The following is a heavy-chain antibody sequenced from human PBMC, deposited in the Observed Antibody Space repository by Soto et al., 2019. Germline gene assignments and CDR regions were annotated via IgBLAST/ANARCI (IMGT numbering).Heavy chain of an antibody. CDR3: ARDYGDYSFFFDY. D-gene: IGHD4-17*01. V-gene: IGHV4-59*01. CDR1: GDSITTYQ. CDR2: GYSGFT. J-gene: IGHJ4*02. Sequence: QVQLKESGPGLVKPSETLSLTCTVSGDSITTYQWRWIRQSPGKGLEWIAGYSGFTDYNPSLESRATISVDRSKNQFSLTLRSVTAADTAVYYCARDYGDYSFFFDYWGQGAQVTVSS.